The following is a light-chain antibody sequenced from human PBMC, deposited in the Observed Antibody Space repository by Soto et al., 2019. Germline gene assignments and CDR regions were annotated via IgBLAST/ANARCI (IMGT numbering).Light chain of an antibody. J-gene: IGKJ1*01. Sequence: EIVLTQSPATLSLSPGERATLSCRASQSLSGTLAWFQHKPGQPPRLLIYGASNRATGIPARFSAGGSGTDFPLTISSLEPEDFAVYYCQQRTLWPRTFGQGTKVEIK. CDR1: QSLSGT. CDR2: GAS. CDR3: QQRTLWPRT. V-gene: IGKV3-11*01.